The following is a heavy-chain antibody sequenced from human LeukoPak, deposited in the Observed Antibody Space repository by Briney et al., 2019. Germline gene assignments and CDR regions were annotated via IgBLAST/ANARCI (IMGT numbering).Heavy chain of an antibody. V-gene: IGHV3-48*04. CDR3: ARSGTTYYYDSSTRI. J-gene: IGHJ3*02. CDR2: ISGTSTNI. Sequence: GGSLRLSCAASGFTFSSYSMNWVRQAPGKGLEWVSYISGTSTNIYYADSVKGRFTISRDNAKNSLYLQLNSLRAEDTAVYYCARSGTTYYYDSSTRIWGQGTMVTVSS. CDR1: GFTFSSYS. D-gene: IGHD3-22*01.